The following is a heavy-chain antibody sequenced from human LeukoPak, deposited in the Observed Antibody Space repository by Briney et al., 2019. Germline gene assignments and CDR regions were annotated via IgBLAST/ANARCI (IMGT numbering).Heavy chain of an antibody. D-gene: IGHD2-21*02. CDR3: ARGWAAIPD. V-gene: IGHV3-21*01. Sequence: GGSLRLSCAASGFTFSSYWMSWVRQAPGKGLEWVSSISSSSSYIYYADSVKGRFTISRDNAKNSPFLQMSSLRDEDTALYYCARGWAAIPDWGQGTLVTVSS. CDR2: ISSSSSYI. CDR1: GFTFSSYW. J-gene: IGHJ4*02.